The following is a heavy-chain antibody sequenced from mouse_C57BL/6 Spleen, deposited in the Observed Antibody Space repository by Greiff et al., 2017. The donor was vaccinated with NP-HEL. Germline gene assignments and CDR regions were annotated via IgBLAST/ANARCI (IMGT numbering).Heavy chain of an antibody. V-gene: IGHV1-80*01. CDR3: ARSGGYLYAMDD. CDR2: IYPGDGDT. D-gene: IGHD2-2*01. CDR1: GYAFSSYW. Sequence: QVQLQQSGAELVKPGASVKISCKASGYAFSSYWMNWVKQRPGKGLEWIGQIYPGDGDTNSNGTFTGKATLTAARSSTTGYMQLSSLTSEDSAVYFGARSGGYLYAMDDWGQGTSVTVSS. J-gene: IGHJ4*01.